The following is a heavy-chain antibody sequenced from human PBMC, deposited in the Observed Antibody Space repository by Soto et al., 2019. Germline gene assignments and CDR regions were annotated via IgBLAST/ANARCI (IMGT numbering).Heavy chain of an antibody. J-gene: IGHJ4*02. V-gene: IGHV4-39*01. CDR1: AGSISGNRYY. CDR2: MYYSGAT. CDR3: ARHAAYDSVWGKSDGSDY. Sequence: SETLSLTCTVSAGSISGNRYYWDSIRQPPGKGLEWIVSMYYSGATYHNPSLQSRVTISVDTSKNQFSLHLSSVTAADTAVYYRARHAAYDSVWGKSDGSDYWGQGTLVTVSS. D-gene: IGHD3-16*01.